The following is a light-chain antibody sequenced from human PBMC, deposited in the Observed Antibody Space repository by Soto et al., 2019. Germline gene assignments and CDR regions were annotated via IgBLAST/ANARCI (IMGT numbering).Light chain of an antibody. CDR3: SAYAGSNNFV. CDR2: EVS. V-gene: IGLV2-8*01. CDR1: SSDVGGYNY. Sequence: QSALTQPRSASGSPGQSITISCTGTSSDVGGYNYVSWYQQHPAKAPKLIIFEVSQRPSGVPDRFSGSKSGNTASLTVSGLQTEDEADYYCSAYAGSNNFVFGSGTRLTVL. J-gene: IGLJ1*01.